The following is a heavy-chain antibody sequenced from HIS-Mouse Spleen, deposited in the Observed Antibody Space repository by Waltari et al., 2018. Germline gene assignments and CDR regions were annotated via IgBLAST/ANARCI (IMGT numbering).Heavy chain of an antibody. CDR2: IYYSGST. J-gene: IGHJ2*01. D-gene: IGHD6-13*01. CDR1: GGSISSSSYY. CDR3: AREIPYSSSWYDWYFDL. Sequence: QLQLQESGPGLVKPSETLSLTCTVSGGSISSSSYYWGWIRQPPGMGLDWIGRIYYSGSTYYNPALKIRVTISVDTSKNQFSLKLSSVTAADTAVYYCAREIPYSSSWYDWYFDLWGRGTLVTVSS. V-gene: IGHV4-39*07.